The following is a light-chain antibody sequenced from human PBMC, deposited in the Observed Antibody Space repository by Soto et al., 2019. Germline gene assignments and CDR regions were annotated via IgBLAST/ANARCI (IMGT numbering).Light chain of an antibody. CDR3: SSYRSGSTLV. CDR2: DVN. V-gene: IGLV2-14*03. CDR1: SSDVSGSNY. Sequence: QSVLTQPASVSGSPGQSITISCTGTSSDVSGSNYVSWYQQHPGKAPKLIIYDVNNRPSGISNRFSGSKSGNTASLTISGLQAEDEADYYCSSYRSGSTLVFGGGTKLTVL. J-gene: IGLJ2*01.